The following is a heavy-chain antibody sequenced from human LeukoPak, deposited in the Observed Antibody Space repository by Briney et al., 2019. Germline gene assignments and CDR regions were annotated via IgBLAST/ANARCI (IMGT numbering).Heavy chain of an antibody. J-gene: IGHJ5*02. CDR3: ARDDSYYDFWSGYSGNWFDP. CDR2: IYTSGST. V-gene: IGHV4-61*02. D-gene: IGHD3-3*01. Sequence: PSQTLSLTCTVSGGSISSGSYDWSLIRQPAGKGLDWIGRIYTSGSTNYNPSLKSRVTISVDTSKNQFSLNLSSVTAADTAAYYCARDDSYYDFWSGYSGNWFDPWGQGTLVTVSS. CDR1: GGSISSGSYD.